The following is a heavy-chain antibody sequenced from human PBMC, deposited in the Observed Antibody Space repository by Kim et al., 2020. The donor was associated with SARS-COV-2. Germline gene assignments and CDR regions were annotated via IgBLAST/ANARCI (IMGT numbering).Heavy chain of an antibody. J-gene: IGHJ4*02. D-gene: IGHD2-15*01. CDR3: ARDLRCGGRCYPRHFDY. V-gene: IGHV3-48*02. CDR1: GFTFSSYS. CDR2: ISSTTTI. Sequence: GGSLRLSCAASGFTFSSYSMNWVRQAPGKGLEWVSYISSTTTIYYADSVKGRFTISRDNAKNSLYLQMNSLRDEDTAVYYCARDLRCGGRCYPRHFDYWGQGTLVTVSS.